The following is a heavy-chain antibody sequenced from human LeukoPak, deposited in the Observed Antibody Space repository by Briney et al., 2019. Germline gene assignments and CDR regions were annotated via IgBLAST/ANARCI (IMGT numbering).Heavy chain of an antibody. D-gene: IGHD3-10*01. CDR2: IYYSGST. V-gene: IGHV4-59*12. J-gene: IGHJ3*01. CDR1: GGSISSYY. CDR3: ARDPLLWFGELPA. Sequence: SETLSLTCTVSGGSISSYYWSWIRQPPGKGLEWIGYIYYSGSTNYNPSLKSRVTISVDTSKNQFSLKLSSVTAADTAVYYCARDPLLWFGELPAWGQGTMVTVSS.